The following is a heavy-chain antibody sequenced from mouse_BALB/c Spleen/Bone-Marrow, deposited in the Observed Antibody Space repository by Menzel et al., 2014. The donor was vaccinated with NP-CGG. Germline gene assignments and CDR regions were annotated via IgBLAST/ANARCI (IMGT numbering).Heavy chain of an antibody. D-gene: IGHD2-3*01. CDR1: GFTFSDYY. CDR2: ISNGGGST. J-gene: IGHJ3*01. Sequence: EVKLVESGGGLVQPGGSLKLSCATSGFTFSDYYMYWVRQTPEKRLEWVAYISNGGGSTYYPDTVKGRFTISRDNAKNTLYLQMSRLKSEDTAMYYCARPLYDGYYVAYWRQGTLVTVSA. CDR3: ARPLYDGYYVAY. V-gene: IGHV5-12*02.